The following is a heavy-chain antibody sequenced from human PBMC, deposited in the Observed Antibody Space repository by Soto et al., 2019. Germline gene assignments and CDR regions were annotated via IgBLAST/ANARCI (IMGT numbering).Heavy chain of an antibody. V-gene: IGHV1-18*04. J-gene: IGHJ4*02. Sequence: QLVQSGDAVTKPGASVKVSCRASGYLFNSVGISWLRQVPGQGLEWMGWVSTYSEHTKSVQKLQDRVTLTADTSTSTVHMELRSLRSAYTAVYYCARDLNWNNVLGFDSWGQGTLVTVSS. CDR3: ARDLNWNNVLGFDS. CDR1: GYLFNSVG. CDR2: VSTYSEHT. D-gene: IGHD1-20*01.